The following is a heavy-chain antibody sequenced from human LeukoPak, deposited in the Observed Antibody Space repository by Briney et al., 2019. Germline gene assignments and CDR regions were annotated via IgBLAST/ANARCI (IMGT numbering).Heavy chain of an antibody. CDR1: GGTFSSYA. J-gene: IGHJ4*02. D-gene: IGHD6-19*01. CDR2: IIPIFGTA. CDR3: AREGPYSSGWLLDY. V-gene: IGHV1-69*13. Sequence: SVKVSCKASGGTFSSYAISWVRQAPGQGLEWMGGIIPIFGTANYAHKFQGRVTITADESTSTAYMELSSLRSEDTAVYYCAREGPYSSGWLLDYWGQGTLVTVSS.